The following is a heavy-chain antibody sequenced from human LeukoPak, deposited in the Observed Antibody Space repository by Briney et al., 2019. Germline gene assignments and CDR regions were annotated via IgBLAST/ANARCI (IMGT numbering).Heavy chain of an antibody. CDR2: IYTSGSA. CDR1: GASIISYY. D-gene: IGHD3-10*01. CDR3: ATTQDTSISYGPHFDY. Sequence: SGPRSLTVPVSGASIISYYWSGIRPPAGKGLEWFGRIYTSGSANYNPSLKSRVTMSVDTSKNQFSLKLSSVTAADTAVYYCATTQDTSISYGPHFDYWGQGTLVTVSS. J-gene: IGHJ4*02. V-gene: IGHV4-4*07.